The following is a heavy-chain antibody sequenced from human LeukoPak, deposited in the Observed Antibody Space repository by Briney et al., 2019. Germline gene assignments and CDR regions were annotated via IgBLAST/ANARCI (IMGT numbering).Heavy chain of an antibody. CDR3: AKDRTKPEY. CDR1: GFTFSNYD. CDR2: ISGSGGST. Sequence: GGSLRLSCAASGFTFSNYDMSWVRQAPGKGLEWVSAISGSGGSTYYADSVKGRFTISRDNSKNTLYLQMNSLRAEDKAVYYCAKDRTKPEYWGQGTLVTVSS. J-gene: IGHJ4*02. D-gene: IGHD1-1*01. V-gene: IGHV3-23*01.